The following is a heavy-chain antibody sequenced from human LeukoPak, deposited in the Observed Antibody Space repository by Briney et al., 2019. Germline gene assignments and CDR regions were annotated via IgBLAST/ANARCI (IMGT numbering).Heavy chain of an antibody. J-gene: IGHJ4*02. CDR1: GYTFTSHY. Sequence: GASVKVSCKPSGYTFTSHYMHWVRQAPGQGLEWMGVIDPSGGSTTYAQKFQGRVTMTRDTSTSTVYMELSSLRSEDTAVYYCAARIQYYFDYWGQGTLVTVSS. CDR2: IDPSGGST. CDR3: AARIQYYFDY. V-gene: IGHV1-46*01. D-gene: IGHD2/OR15-2a*01.